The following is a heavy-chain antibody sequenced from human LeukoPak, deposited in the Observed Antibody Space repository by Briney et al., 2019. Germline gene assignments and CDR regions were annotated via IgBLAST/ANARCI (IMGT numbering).Heavy chain of an antibody. V-gene: IGHV3-23*01. CDR3: AKDINQGLWWLSPTYFDY. J-gene: IGHJ4*02. CDR1: GFTFSSYA. D-gene: IGHD5-12*01. Sequence: GGSLRLSCAASGFTFSSYAMSWVRQAPGKGLEWVSAISGSGGSTYYADSVKGRFTISRDNSKNTLYLQMNSLRAEDTAVYYCAKDINQGLWWLSPTYFDYWGQGTLVTVSS. CDR2: ISGSGGST.